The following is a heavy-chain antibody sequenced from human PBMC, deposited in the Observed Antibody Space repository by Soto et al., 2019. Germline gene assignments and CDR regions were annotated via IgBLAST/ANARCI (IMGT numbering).Heavy chain of an antibody. J-gene: IGHJ4*02. CDR1: GFTFSSYA. Sequence: PGGSLRLSCAASGFTFSSYAMHWVRQAPGKGLEWVAVISYDGSNKYYADSVKGRFTISRDNSKNTLYLQMNSLRAEDTAVYYCARSASRLVVPANRKPIDYWGQGILVTVSS. CDR2: ISYDGSNK. V-gene: IGHV3-30-3*01. CDR3: ARSASRLVVPANRKPIDY. D-gene: IGHD2-2*01.